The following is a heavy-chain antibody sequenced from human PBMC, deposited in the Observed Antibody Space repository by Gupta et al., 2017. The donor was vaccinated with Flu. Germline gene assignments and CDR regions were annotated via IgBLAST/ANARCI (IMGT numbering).Heavy chain of an antibody. J-gene: IGHJ4*02. Sequence: VQRVQPGAEVKTPGSSVNVSCTVSGGSFSSFAIFWVRQAPGQGLEWMGGIITMHGTPNYVPKFQERVTPSADKSTSIAYMEISSLKSEDTALYYCASASRGGSLFNSFDYWGQGTLLTVPS. CDR3: ASASRGGSLFNSFDY. V-gene: IGHV1-69*06. D-gene: IGHD2-15*01. CDR2: IITMHGTP. CDR1: GGSFSSFA.